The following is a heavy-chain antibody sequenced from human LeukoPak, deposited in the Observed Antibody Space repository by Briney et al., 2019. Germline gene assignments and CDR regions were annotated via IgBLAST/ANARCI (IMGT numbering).Heavy chain of an antibody. Sequence: GGSLRLSCAASGFTFSDYYMSWIRQAPGKGLEWVSYISSSGSTIYYADSVKGRYTISRDSAKNSLYLQMNSLRAEDTAVYYCARAWDSSGYYFYYFDYWGQGTLVTVSS. CDR1: GFTFSDYY. D-gene: IGHD3-22*01. CDR3: ARAWDSSGYYFYYFDY. CDR2: ISSSGSTI. J-gene: IGHJ4*02. V-gene: IGHV3-11*01.